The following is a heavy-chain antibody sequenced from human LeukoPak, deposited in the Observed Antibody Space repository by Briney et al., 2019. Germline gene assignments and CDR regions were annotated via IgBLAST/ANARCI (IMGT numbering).Heavy chain of an antibody. D-gene: IGHD3-3*01. CDR2: TYYRSKWYN. CDR1: GDIFSSNSAA. CDR3: AREESDFWSGYYTGALDY. Sequence: SQTLSLTCAISGDIFSSNSAAWNWIRQSPSRGLEWLGRTYYRSKWYNDYAVSVKSRITINPDTSRNQFSLQLNSVTPEDTAVYYCAREESDFWSGYYTGALDYWGQGTLVTVSS. J-gene: IGHJ4*02. V-gene: IGHV6-1*01.